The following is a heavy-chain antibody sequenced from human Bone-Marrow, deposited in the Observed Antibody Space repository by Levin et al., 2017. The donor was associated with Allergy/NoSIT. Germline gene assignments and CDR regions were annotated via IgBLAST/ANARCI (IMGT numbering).Heavy chain of an antibody. CDR2: IKQDGSEK. CDR1: GFTLSSYW. D-gene: IGHD5-18*01. CDR3: MKEVAFSYGYVLSDY. J-gene: IGHJ4*02. V-gene: IGHV3-7*01. Sequence: GGSLRLSCAASGFTLSSYWMSWVRQAPGKGLEWVANIKQDGSEKSYVDSVKGRFTISRDNAKNSLNLQMNSLRVEDTAIFYCMKEVAFSYGYVLSDYWGQGTLVTVSS.